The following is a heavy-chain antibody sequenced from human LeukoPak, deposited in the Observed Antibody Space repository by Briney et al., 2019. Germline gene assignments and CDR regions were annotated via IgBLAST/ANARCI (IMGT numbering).Heavy chain of an antibody. V-gene: IGHV1-2*02. CDR3: ARDMVRGVIFGSYYYYMDV. CDR2: INPNSGGT. Sequence: GASVKVPCKASGYTFTGYYMHWVRQAPGQGLEWMGWINPNSGGTNYAQKFQGRVTMTRDTSISTAYMELSRLRSDDTAVYYCARDMVRGVIFGSYYYYMDVWGKGTTVTISS. D-gene: IGHD3-10*01. J-gene: IGHJ6*03. CDR1: GYTFTGYY.